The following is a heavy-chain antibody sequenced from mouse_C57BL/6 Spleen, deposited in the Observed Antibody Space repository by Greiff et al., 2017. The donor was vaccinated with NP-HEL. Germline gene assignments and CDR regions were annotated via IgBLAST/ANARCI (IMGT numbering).Heavy chain of an antibody. CDR1: AFNIKDYY. Sequence: VQLQQSGAELVKPGASVKLSCTASAFNIKDYYMHWVKQRTEQGLEWIGRIDPEDGETKYAPKFPGQATITADTSSNTAYLQLSSLTSEDTAVYYCARPLTGHGDVWGTGTTVTVSS. CDR2: IDPEDGET. D-gene: IGHD4-1*01. V-gene: IGHV14-2*01. CDR3: ARPLTGHGDV. J-gene: IGHJ1*03.